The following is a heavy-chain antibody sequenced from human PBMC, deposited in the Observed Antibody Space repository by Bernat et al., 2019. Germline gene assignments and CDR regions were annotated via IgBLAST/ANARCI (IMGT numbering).Heavy chain of an antibody. V-gene: IGHV3-20*04. J-gene: IGHJ5*02. CDR1: GFTFSSYG. Sequence: VLLVESGGGVVQPGRSLRLSCAASGFTFSSYGMHWVRQAPGKGLEWVSGINWNGGSTGYADSVKGRFTISRDNAKNSLYLQMNSLRAEDTALYYCARDGDSSGWNWFDPWGQGTLVTVSS. CDR3: ARDGDSSGWNWFDP. CDR2: INWNGGST. D-gene: IGHD6-19*01.